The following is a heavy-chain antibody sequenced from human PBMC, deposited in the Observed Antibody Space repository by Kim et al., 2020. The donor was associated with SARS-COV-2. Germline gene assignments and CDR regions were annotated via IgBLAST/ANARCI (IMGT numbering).Heavy chain of an antibody. CDR3: AKSALGIAAGRDY. V-gene: IGHV3-23*01. J-gene: IGHJ4*02. Sequence: GGSLRLSCAASGFTFTNYAMTWVRQAPGKGLEWVSGISGDGADTYYADSVRGRFTISRDSSKNTLYLQMNSLRDEDTALYYCAKSALGIAAGRDYWGQGTLVTVSS. CDR2: ISGDGADT. CDR1: GFTFTNYA. D-gene: IGHD6-13*01.